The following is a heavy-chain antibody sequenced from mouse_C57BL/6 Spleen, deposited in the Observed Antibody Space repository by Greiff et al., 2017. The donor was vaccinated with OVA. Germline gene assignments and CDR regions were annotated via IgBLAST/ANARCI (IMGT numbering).Heavy chain of an antibody. CDR1: GYTFTSYW. J-gene: IGHJ2*01. D-gene: IGHD1-1*01. Sequence: VQLQQSGTVLARPGASVKMSCKTSGYTFTSYWMHWVKQRPGQGLEWIGAIYPGNSDTSYNQKFKGKAKLTAVTSASTAYMELSSLTNEDSAVYYCTRLSTTVVPFDYWGQGTTLTVSS. CDR2: IYPGNSDT. CDR3: TRLSTTVVPFDY. V-gene: IGHV1-5*01.